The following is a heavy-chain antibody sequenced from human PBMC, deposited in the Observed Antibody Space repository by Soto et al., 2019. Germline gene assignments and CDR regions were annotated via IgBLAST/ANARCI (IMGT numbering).Heavy chain of an antibody. J-gene: IGHJ6*02. CDR1: GGSFSGYY. CDR2: INHSGST. Sequence: SETLSLTCAVYGGSFSGYYWSWIRQPPGKGREWIGEINHSGSTNYNPSLKSRVTISVDTSKNQFSLKLSSVTAADTAVYYCARGDILEQLGDYYYYYGMDVWGQGTTVTVSS. CDR3: ARGDILEQLGDYYYYYGMDV. V-gene: IGHV4-34*01. D-gene: IGHD6-13*01.